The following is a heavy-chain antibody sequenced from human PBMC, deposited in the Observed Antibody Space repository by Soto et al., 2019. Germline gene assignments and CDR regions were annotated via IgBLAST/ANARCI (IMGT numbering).Heavy chain of an antibody. CDR3: GGGGNYDSSGYYYFWFDP. V-gene: IGHV3-7*03. J-gene: IGHJ5*02. Sequence: EVQLVESGGGLVQPGGSLRLSCAASGFTFSSYWMSWVRQAPGKGLEWVANIKQDGSEKYYVDSVKGRFTISRDNAKNSLYLQMNGLRAEDTAVYYCGGGGNYDSSGYYYFWFDPWGQGTLVTVSS. CDR1: GFTFSSYW. D-gene: IGHD3-22*01. CDR2: IKQDGSEK.